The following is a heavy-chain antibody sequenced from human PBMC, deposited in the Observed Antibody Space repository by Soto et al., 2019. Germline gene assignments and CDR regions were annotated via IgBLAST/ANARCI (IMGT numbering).Heavy chain of an antibody. J-gene: IGHJ4*02. CDR2: ISSNGGST. CDR1: GFTFSSYA. V-gene: IGHV3-64*01. CDR3: ARLTRGKIFGVVITGIDY. D-gene: IGHD3-3*01. Sequence: PGGSLRLSCAASGFTFSSYAMHWVRQAPGKGLEYASAISSNGGSTYYANSVKGRFTISRDNSKNTLYLQMGSLRAEDMAVYYCARLTRGKIFGVVITGIDYWGQGTLVTVSS.